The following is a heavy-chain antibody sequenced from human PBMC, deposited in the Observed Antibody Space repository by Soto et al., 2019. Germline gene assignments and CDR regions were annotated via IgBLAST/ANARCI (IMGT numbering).Heavy chain of an antibody. CDR3: ARDKIPGLLDYYYGMDV. J-gene: IGHJ6*02. Sequence: SQTRPLTCTVSGGSISSAVYYWSWIRQHPGKGLEWIGYIYYSGSIYYNPSLKSRVTISVDTSKNQFSLKLSSVTAADTAVYYCARDKIPGLLDYYYGMDVWGQGTTVTV. V-gene: IGHV4-31*03. CDR2: IYYSGSI. CDR1: GGSISSAVYY. D-gene: IGHD1-26*01.